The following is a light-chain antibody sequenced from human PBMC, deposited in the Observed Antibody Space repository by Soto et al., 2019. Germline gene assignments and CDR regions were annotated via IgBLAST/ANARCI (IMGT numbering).Light chain of an antibody. V-gene: IGKV3-20*01. Sequence: DIVLTQSPGTLSLSPGERATLSCRASQSLTSNSLAWFQQKPGQAPRLLIYATSTRATGIPDSFSASGSGTDFTLIITRLAPEDFAVYFCHQYGSSPYTFGKGTKLEIK. CDR2: ATS. J-gene: IGKJ2*01. CDR3: HQYGSSPYT. CDR1: QSLTSNS.